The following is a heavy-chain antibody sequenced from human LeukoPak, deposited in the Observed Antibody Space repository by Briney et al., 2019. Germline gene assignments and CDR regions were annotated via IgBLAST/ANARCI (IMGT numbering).Heavy chain of an antibody. Sequence: GASVKVSCKASGYTFTSYAMHWVRQAPGQRLEWMGWINAGNGNTKYSQEFQGRVTITRDTSASTAYMELSSLRSEDVAVYCCARGVSGGSGSYYFDYWGQGTLVTVSS. CDR2: INAGNGNT. D-gene: IGHD3-10*01. J-gene: IGHJ4*02. V-gene: IGHV1-3*03. CDR1: GYTFTSYA. CDR3: ARGVSGGSGSYYFDY.